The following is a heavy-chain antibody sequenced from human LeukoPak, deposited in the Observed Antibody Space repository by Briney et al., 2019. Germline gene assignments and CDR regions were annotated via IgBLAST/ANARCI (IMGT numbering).Heavy chain of an antibody. CDR2: INHSGST. CDR3: ARDPTTVVTTPYYFDD. J-gene: IGHJ4*02. CDR1: GGSFIGYH. Sequence: SETLSLTCAVSGGSFIGYHWNWIRQPPGKGLEWIGEINHSGSTNYNPSLKSRVTISVDTSKNQFSLKLRSVTAADTAVYYCARDPTTVVTTPYYFDDWGQGTLVTVCS. D-gene: IGHD4-23*01. V-gene: IGHV4-34*01.